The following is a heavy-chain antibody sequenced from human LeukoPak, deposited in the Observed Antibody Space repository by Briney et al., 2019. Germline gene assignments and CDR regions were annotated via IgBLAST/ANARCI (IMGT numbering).Heavy chain of an antibody. CDR1: GGSINSYY. Sequence: SETLSLTCTVSGGSINSYYWTWIRQPPGKGLEWIGYIYYSGSTNYNPSLKSRVTISLDTSNNQFSLRLHSVTAADTAVYFCARHHDGGPKLRLDFWGLGVLVTVSS. J-gene: IGHJ4*02. CDR3: ARHHDGGPKLRLDF. CDR2: IYYSGST. D-gene: IGHD2-15*01. V-gene: IGHV4-59*08.